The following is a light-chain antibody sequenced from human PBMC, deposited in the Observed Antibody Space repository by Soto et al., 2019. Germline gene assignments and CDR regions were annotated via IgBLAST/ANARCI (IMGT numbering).Light chain of an antibody. CDR1: QSVGTY. J-gene: IGKJ5*01. Sequence: EIVLTQSPATLSLSPGERATLSCRASQSVGTYLAWYQQKPGQSPRLLMFDVSNRATGIPARFSGSGSGTDFTLTISSLEPEDFGVYYCQQRKNWPSITFGQGTRLEI. V-gene: IGKV3-11*01. CDR3: QQRKNWPSIT. CDR2: DVS.